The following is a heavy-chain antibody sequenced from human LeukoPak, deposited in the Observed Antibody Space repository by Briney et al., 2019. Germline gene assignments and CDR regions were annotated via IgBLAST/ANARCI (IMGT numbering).Heavy chain of an antibody. V-gene: IGHV3-48*04. CDR2: ISSSGSTI. CDR1: GFTLSRYG. CDR3: AREKNEDPHCSGGSCYSYYYYYMDG. J-gene: IGHJ6*03. D-gene: IGHD2-15*01. Sequence: GGSLSLSCAASGFTLSRYGMSWVRQAPGKGLEWVSYISSSGSTILYGDSVEARFTISRDNAKNSLYLHMNSLRAEDTAVYYCAREKNEDPHCSGGSCYSYYYYYMDGWGKGTTVTVSS.